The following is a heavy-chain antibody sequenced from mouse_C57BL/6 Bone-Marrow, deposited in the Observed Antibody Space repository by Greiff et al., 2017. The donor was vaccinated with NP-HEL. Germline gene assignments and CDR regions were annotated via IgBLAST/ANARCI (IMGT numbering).Heavy chain of an antibody. CDR3: ASDYFYAMDY. CDR2: IDPSDSYT. CDR1: GYTFTSYW. D-gene: IGHD2-4*01. V-gene: IGHV1-59*01. J-gene: IGHJ4*01. Sequence: QVQLQQSGAELVRPGTSVKLSCKASGYTFTSYWMHWVKQRPGQGLEWIGVIDPSDSYTNYNQKFKGKATLTVDTSSSTAYMQLSSLTSEDSAVYYCASDYFYAMDYWGQGTSVTVSS.